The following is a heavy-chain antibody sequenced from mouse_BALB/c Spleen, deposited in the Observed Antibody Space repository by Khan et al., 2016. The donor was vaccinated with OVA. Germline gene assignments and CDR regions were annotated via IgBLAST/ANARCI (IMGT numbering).Heavy chain of an antibody. CDR2: ISGGGST. Sequence: EVELVESGGGLVQPGGSLKLSCAASGFTFSNNAMSWVRQTPEKRLEWVASISGGGSTYYPDSVKGRFTISRDNARNILYLQMSSLRSEDTAMYYCARDYWFAYWGQGTLVTVSA. CDR1: GFTFSNNA. J-gene: IGHJ3*01. V-gene: IGHV5-6-5*01. CDR3: ARDYWFAY.